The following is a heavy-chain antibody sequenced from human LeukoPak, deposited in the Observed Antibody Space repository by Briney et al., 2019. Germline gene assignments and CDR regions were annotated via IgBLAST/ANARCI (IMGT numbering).Heavy chain of an antibody. D-gene: IGHD3-10*01. CDR2: ISSSSSTI. V-gene: IGHV3-48*04. Sequence: GGSLRLSCAASGFTFSSYSMNWVRQAPGKGLEWVSYISSSSSTIYYADSVKGRFTISRDSAKKSLYLQMNSLRAEDTAVYYCARGSLDYYDSAMFDYWGQGTLVTVSS. J-gene: IGHJ4*02. CDR3: ARGSLDYYDSAMFDY. CDR1: GFTFSSYS.